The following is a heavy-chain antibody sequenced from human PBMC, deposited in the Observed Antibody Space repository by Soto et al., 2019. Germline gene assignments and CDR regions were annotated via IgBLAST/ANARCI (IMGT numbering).Heavy chain of an antibody. J-gene: IGHJ4*02. CDR2: IHWHSGNT. V-gene: IGHV3-9*01. Sequence: GGSLRLSCATSGFTLSDHAIHWVRQAPGKGLEWVAGIHWHSGNTAYADSVKGRFTISGDTAKNSLYLQMNSLRAEDTALYYCAKVVTPSYAYDSRWGGFDCWGQGTLVTVSS. D-gene: IGHD3-22*01. CDR1: GFTLSDHA. CDR3: AKVVTPSYAYDSRWGGFDC.